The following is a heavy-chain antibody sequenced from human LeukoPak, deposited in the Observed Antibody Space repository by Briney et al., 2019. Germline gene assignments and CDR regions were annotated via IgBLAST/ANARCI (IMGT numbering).Heavy chain of an antibody. Sequence: SETLSLTCAVYGGSFSGYYWSWIRQPPGKGLEWIGEINHSGSTNYNPSLKSRVTISVDTSKNQFSLKLSSVTAADTAVYYCARGLIVGATKGPTRPSYYFDYWGQGTPVTVSS. V-gene: IGHV4-34*01. J-gene: IGHJ4*02. CDR1: GGSFSGYY. CDR2: INHSGST. CDR3: ARGLIVGATKGPTRPSYYFDY. D-gene: IGHD1-26*01.